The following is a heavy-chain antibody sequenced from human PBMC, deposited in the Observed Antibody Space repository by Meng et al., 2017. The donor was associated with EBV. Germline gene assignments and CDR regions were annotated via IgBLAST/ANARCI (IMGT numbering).Heavy chain of an antibody. CDR1: GGTFRSDA. J-gene: IGHJ4*02. Sequence: VTLGQVGGRVKEPGSSVKVSCKTSGGTFRSDAVSWVRQAPGQGLEWMGGLIPMSDAPHYAQKFQGRVTMTADESTNTHYMDLSGLRFEDTAVYYCASESGRGFTPDYWGQGTLVTVSS. CDR3: ASESGRGFTPDY. CDR2: LIPMSDAP. V-gene: IGHV1-69*01. D-gene: IGHD3-10*01.